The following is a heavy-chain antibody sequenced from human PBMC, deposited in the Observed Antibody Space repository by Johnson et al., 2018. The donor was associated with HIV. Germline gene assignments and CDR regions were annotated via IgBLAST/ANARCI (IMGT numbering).Heavy chain of an antibody. CDR3: AKAPRGSWGGYYQDAFDI. Sequence: VQLVESGGGVVQPGTSLRLSCAASEFPFSNFGMHWVRQAPGKGLEWVAFIRYDGSNKYYADSVKGRFTISRDNSKNTLYLQMNSLRAEDTALYYCAKAPRGSWGGYYQDAFDIWGQGTMVTVSS. V-gene: IGHV3-30*02. CDR1: EFPFSNFG. D-gene: IGHD3-3*01. J-gene: IGHJ3*02. CDR2: IRYDGSNK.